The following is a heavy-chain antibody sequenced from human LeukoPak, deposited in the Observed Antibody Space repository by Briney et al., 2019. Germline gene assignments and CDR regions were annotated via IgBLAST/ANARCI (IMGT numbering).Heavy chain of an antibody. D-gene: IGHD6-13*01. Sequence: ASVKVSCKSSGGTSSSYAISWVRQAPGQGLEWMGGIIPIFGTANYAQKFQGRVTITADESTSTAYMELSSLRSEDTAVYYCAGGLGAAAGISYWFDPWGQGTLVTVSS. CDR1: GGTSSSYA. CDR3: AGGLGAAAGISYWFDP. V-gene: IGHV1-69*13. J-gene: IGHJ5*02. CDR2: IIPIFGTA.